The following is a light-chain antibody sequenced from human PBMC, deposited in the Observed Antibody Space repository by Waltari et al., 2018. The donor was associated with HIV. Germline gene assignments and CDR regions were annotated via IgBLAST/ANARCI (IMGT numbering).Light chain of an antibody. CDR1: DNDFDVYNF. Sequence: SAVTQPASVSGLPGPSITISCTGDDNDFDVYNFVSWYQQHPGKLPRLILYDVDSRASGIPARFSGSRSGHTASLNISGLRAEDEADYYCALFTDDSTLLFGGGTKVTVL. CDR2: DVD. J-gene: IGLJ2*01. CDR3: ALFTDDSTLL. V-gene: IGLV2-14*03.